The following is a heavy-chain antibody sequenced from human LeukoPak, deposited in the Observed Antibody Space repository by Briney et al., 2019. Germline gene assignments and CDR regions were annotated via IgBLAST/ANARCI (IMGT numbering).Heavy chain of an antibody. CDR3: ARDEYSSSWYRYGMDV. CDR2: IYYSGST. J-gene: IGHJ6*02. Sequence: SETLSLTCTVSGGSISSYYWSWIRQPPGKGLEWIGYIYYSGSTNYNPSLKSRVTISVDTSKNQFSLKLSSVTAADTAVYYCARDEYSSSWYRYGMDVWGQGTTVTVSS. V-gene: IGHV4-59*01. CDR1: GGSISSYY. D-gene: IGHD6-13*01.